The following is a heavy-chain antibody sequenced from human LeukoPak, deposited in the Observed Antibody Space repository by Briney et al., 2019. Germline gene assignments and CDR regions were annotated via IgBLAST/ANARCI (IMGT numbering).Heavy chain of an antibody. Sequence: SETLSLTCTVSGGSISSYYWSWIRQPPGKGLEWSGYIYYSGSTNYYPSLKSRVTISVDTSKNQFSLKLSSVTAADTAVYYCARGRYYGSGSYYLGDWGQGTLVTVSS. CDR1: GGSISSYY. V-gene: IGHV4-59*01. CDR2: IYYSGST. CDR3: ARGRYYGSGSYYLGD. D-gene: IGHD3-10*01. J-gene: IGHJ4*02.